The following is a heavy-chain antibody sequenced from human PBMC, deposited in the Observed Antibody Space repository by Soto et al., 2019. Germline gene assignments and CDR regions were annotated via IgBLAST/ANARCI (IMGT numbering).Heavy chain of an antibody. CDR1: GGSISSSSYY. V-gene: IGHV4-39*01. Sequence: SETLSLTCTVSGGSISSSSYYWGWIRQPPGKGLEWIGSIYYSGSTYYNPSLKSRVTISVDTSKNQFSLKLSSVTAADTAVYYCARHSRAKKGYCSGGSCYKGDYFDYWGQGTLVTVSS. CDR3: ARHSRAKKGYCSGGSCYKGDYFDY. CDR2: IYYSGST. D-gene: IGHD2-15*01. J-gene: IGHJ4*02.